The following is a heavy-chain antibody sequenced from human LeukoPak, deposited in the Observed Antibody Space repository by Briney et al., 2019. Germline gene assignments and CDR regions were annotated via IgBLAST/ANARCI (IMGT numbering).Heavy chain of an antibody. CDR2: IYSDGST. CDR3: ARGGGAFCGSDCHRNFDY. J-gene: IGHJ4*02. V-gene: IGHV3-53*01. CDR1: GFTVSNNY. D-gene: IGHD2-21*02. Sequence: GGSLRLSCAASGFTVSNNYMSWVRQAPGKGPEWVSVIYSDGSTYYANSVKGRFTISRDNSKNTLDLQMNSLRAEDTAVYYCARGGGAFCGSDCHRNFDYWGQGTLVTVSS.